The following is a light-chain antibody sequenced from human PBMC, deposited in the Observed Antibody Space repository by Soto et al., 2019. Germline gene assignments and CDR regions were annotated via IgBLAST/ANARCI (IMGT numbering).Light chain of an antibody. CDR2: GAS. J-gene: IGKJ2*01. Sequence: EIVLTQSPGTLSLSTGERDTISCRAIQSVSSNYLAWYQQKPGQAPRLLIYGASRGAAGITDRFSGSGSGPDYTLTISRLAPEDFALYFCQQYGGSPMFTFGQGTKLEIK. CDR3: QQYGGSPMFT. V-gene: IGKV3-20*01. CDR1: QSVSSNY.